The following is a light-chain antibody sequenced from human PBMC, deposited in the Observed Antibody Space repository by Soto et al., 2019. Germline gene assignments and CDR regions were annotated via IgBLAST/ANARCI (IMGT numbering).Light chain of an antibody. CDR1: QSVSSY. CDR2: DAS. Sequence: EIVLTQSPATLSLSPGERATLSCRASQSVSSYLAWYQQIRGQAPRLLIYDASNKATGIPARFSDSRSGADDPLTISSLDREFLGDYSGDRCNRWLRYLFGERTKQQI. V-gene: IGKV3-11*01. J-gene: IGKJ2*01. CDR3: DRCNRWLRYL.